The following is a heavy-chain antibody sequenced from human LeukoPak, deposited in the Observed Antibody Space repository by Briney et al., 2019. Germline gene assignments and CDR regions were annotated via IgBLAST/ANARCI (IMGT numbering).Heavy chain of an antibody. Sequence: PGGSLRLSCAASGFTFSSSAMSWVRQAPGKGLECVSAISGSGRSTYYADSVKGRFTISREDSKNTLYLQMNSLRAEDTAIYYCARVSGRIQIWPQPFGDGMDVWGQGTTVTVSS. CDR1: GFTFSSSA. CDR2: ISGSGRST. J-gene: IGHJ6*02. V-gene: IGHV3-23*01. D-gene: IGHD5-18*01. CDR3: ARVSGRIQIWPQPFGDGMDV.